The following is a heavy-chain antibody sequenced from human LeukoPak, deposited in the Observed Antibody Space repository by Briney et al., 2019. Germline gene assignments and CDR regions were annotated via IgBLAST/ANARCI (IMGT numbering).Heavy chain of an antibody. CDR3: AKAYDSSGYSFDY. V-gene: IGHV3-23*01. Sequence: PGGSLRLSCAASGFTFSSSAMSWVRQAPGKGLEWVSAISGSGGSTYYADSVKGRFTISRDNSKNTLYLQMNSLRAEDTAVYYCAKAYDSSGYSFDYWGQGTLVTVSS. CDR2: ISGSGGST. D-gene: IGHD3-22*01. J-gene: IGHJ4*02. CDR1: GFTFSSSA.